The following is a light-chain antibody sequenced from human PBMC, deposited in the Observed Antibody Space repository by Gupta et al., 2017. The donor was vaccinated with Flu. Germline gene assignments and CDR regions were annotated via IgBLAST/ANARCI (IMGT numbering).Light chain of an antibody. V-gene: IGKV3-15*01. CDR2: GAS. CDR3: QQYNNWHPLT. J-gene: IGKJ4*01. CDR1: QCIISD. Sequence: EIVMTQSPATLSLSPGDRASLSCRASQCIISDLAWYQQKPGQSPRLLIYGASTKATGVPARFSGSGSGTKLTLTISSVQYEDFAVYYCQQYNNWHPLTFGGGTKVEIK.